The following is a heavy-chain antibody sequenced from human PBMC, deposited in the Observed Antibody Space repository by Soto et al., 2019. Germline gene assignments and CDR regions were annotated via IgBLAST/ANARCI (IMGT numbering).Heavy chain of an antibody. CDR1: GFTFSSYG. V-gene: IGHV3-30*18. CDR3: AKGYDIFPGHFVTYNYGMDI. J-gene: IGHJ6*02. CDR2: ISYDGRNT. D-gene: IGHD3-9*01. Sequence: QLQLVESGGGVVQPGRSLRLSCAASGFTFSSYGMNWVRQAPGKGLEWVAVISYDGRNTSYADSVKGRFTISRDNSKSTLYLQMNSLRAADAAVYYCAKGYDIFPGHFVTYNYGMDIWGQGTTVTVSS.